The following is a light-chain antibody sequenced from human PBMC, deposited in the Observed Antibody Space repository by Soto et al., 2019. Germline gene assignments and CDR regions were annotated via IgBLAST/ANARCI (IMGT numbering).Light chain of an antibody. V-gene: IGKV3-11*01. CDR1: QSVSSY. Sequence: EIVLTQSPAILSMPPGERATLSCRASQSVSSYFAWYQQKPGQAPRLLIYDASNRATGVPARFSGSGSGTAFTLTISSLEPEDFAVDYCQQRRYWAVTFGQRTKVEIK. J-gene: IGKJ1*01. CDR2: DAS. CDR3: QQRRYWAVT.